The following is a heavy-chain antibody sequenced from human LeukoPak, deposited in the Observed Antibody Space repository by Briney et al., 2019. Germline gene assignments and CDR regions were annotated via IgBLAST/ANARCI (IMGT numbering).Heavy chain of an antibody. CDR1: GFTFASSA. D-gene: IGHD2-2*01. J-gene: IGHJ4*02. V-gene: IGHV3-7*01. CDR2: IKQDGSEK. Sequence: GGSLRLSCAASGFTFASSAVNWVRQAPGKGLEWVANIKQDGSEKYYVDSVKGRFTISRDNAKNSLYLQMNSLRAEDTAVYYCARGVVSDYWGQGTLVTVSS. CDR3: ARGVVSDY.